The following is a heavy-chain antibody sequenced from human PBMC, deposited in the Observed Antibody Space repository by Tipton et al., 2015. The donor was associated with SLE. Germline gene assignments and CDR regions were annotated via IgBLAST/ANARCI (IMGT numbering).Heavy chain of an antibody. CDR1: GASVNSYY. CDR3: ARAKGSGTYSSGQFDS. V-gene: IGHV4-59*02. CDR2: IFYSGIT. D-gene: IGHD3-10*01. J-gene: IGHJ4*02. Sequence: TLSLTCTVSGASVNSYYWSWIRQPPGKGLEWIGDIFYSGITNYTPSLQSRVTMSVDSSKNQFSLKLRSVTAADTALYYCARAKGSGTYSSGQFDSWGQGTLVTVSS.